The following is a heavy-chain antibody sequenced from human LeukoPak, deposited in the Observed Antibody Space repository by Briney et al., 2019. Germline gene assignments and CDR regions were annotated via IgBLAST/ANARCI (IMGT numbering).Heavy chain of an antibody. CDR1: GFTFNSYW. J-gene: IGHJ4*02. D-gene: IGHD3-22*01. Sequence: HAGGSLRLSCAASGFTFNSYWMTWVRQPPGKGLEWVATIKHDGSEKYYVDSVKGRFTISRDNAKDSLYLQMNSLRAEDTAVYFCARDHYGNSGYLLWGQGTLVTVSS. CDR3: ARDHYGNSGYLL. CDR2: IKHDGSEK. V-gene: IGHV3-7*01.